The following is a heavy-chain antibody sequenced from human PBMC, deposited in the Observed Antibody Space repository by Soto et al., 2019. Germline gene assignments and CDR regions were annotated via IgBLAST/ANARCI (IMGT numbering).Heavy chain of an antibody. CDR2: ISGSGGRT. Sequence: EVQLLESGGGLVQPGGSLRLSCAASGFTFSSYAVSWVRQAPGKGLEWVSAISGSGGRTYYADSVKGRFTISRDNSKNTLYLQMNSLRAEDTAVYYCAALIVVVMYPDYWGQGTLVTVSS. CDR3: AALIVVVMYPDY. V-gene: IGHV3-23*01. J-gene: IGHJ4*02. D-gene: IGHD3-22*01. CDR1: GFTFSSYA.